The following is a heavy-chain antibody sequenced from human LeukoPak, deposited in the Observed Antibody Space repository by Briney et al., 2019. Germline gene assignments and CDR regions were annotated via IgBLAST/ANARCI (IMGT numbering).Heavy chain of an antibody. CDR3: ARWLGDIVVVPAASWGNNWFDP. CDR1: GGTFSSYA. V-gene: IGHV1-69*05. Sequence: SVKVSCKASGGTFSSYAISWVRQAPGQGLEWMGGIIPIFGTANYAQKFQGSVTITTDESTSTAYMELSSLRSEDTAVYYCARWLGDIVVVPAASWGNNWFDPWGQGTLVTVSS. J-gene: IGHJ5*02. CDR2: IIPIFGTA. D-gene: IGHD2-2*01.